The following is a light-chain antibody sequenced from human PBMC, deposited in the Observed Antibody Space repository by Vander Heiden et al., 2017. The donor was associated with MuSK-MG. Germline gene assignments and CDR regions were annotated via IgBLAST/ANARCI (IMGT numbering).Light chain of an antibody. CDR3: AEWDDSLNGVV. J-gene: IGLJ2*01. V-gene: IGLV1-44*01. Sequence: QSVLTQPPSASGTPGQRVTISCSGSSSNIGSNTVNWYQQLPGTATKLLIDSNNQRPSGVPDRFSGYKAGTYASREIRGLQSEDEADDYWAEWDDSLNGVVFGGGNKLTVL. CDR2: SNN. CDR1: SSNIGSNT.